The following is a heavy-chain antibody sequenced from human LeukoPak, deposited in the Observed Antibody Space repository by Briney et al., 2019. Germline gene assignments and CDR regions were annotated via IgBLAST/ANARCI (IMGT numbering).Heavy chain of an antibody. CDR2: ISYIGST. CDR1: DDSFSSHC. V-gene: IGHV4-59*11. CDR3: ARDLVTVTKGFDI. J-gene: IGHJ3*02. Sequence: SETLSLTCAVSDDSFSSHCWTWIRQPPGKGLEWIGYISYIGSTNYNPSLKSRVTISIDTSRNQFSLRLSSVTAADTAVYYCARDLVTVTKGFDIWGQGTMVSVSS. D-gene: IGHD4-17*01.